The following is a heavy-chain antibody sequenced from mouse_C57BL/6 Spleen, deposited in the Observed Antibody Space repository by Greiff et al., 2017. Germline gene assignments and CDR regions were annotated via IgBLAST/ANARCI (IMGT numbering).Heavy chain of an antibody. J-gene: IGHJ1*03. D-gene: IGHD2-3*01. CDR1: GFTFSDYG. V-gene: IGHV5-17*01. CDR2: ISSGSSNI. Sequence: EVKLQESGGGLVKPGGSLKLSCAASGFTFSDYGMHWVRQAPEKGLEWVAYISSGSSNIYYADTVKGRFTRSRDNAKNTLFLQMTSLRSEDTAMYYCARPIYDGYYGYFDVWGTGTTVTVSS. CDR3: ARPIYDGYYGYFDV.